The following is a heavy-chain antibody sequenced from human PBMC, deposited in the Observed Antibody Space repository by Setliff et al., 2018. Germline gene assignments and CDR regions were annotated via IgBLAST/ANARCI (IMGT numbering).Heavy chain of an antibody. D-gene: IGHD3-3*01. CDR3: ARERVLRFLRGFDY. J-gene: IGHJ4*02. CDR2: IYHSGST. CDR1: GYSISSGYY. Sequence: KSSETLSLTCAVSGYSISSGYYWGWIRQPPGKGLEWIGSIYHSGSTYYNPSLKSRVTISVDTSKNQFSLKLSSVTAADTAVYYCARERVLRFLRGFDYWGQGTLVTVSS. V-gene: IGHV4-38-2*02.